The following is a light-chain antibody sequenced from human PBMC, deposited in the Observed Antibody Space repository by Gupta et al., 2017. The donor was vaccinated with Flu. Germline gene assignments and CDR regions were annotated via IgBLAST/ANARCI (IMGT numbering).Light chain of an antibody. Sequence: QPALTQPASVSGSPGQSITISCTGTSMDVGGYNYVSWYQQHPGKAPKLMIYEVSNRPSGVSNRFSGSKSGNTASLTISGLQAEDEADYYCSSYTSSSTWVFGGGTKLTVL. CDR3: SSYTSSSTWV. J-gene: IGLJ3*02. CDR1: SMDVGGYNY. V-gene: IGLV2-14*01. CDR2: EVS.